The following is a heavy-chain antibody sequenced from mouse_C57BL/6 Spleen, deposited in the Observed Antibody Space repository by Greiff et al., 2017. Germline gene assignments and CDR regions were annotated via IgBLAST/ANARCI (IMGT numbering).Heavy chain of an antibody. J-gene: IGHJ3*01. Sequence: VKLVESGPELVKPGASVKISCKASGYSFTSYSIHWVKQRPGRGLEWIGRIYPGSGNTKYNEKFKGKATLTADTSSSTAYMQLSSLTSEDAAVYYCARRDYDYDAWFAYWGQGTLVTVSA. V-gene: IGHV1-66*01. CDR3: ARRDYDYDAWFAY. D-gene: IGHD2-4*01. CDR2: IYPGSGNT. CDR1: GYSFTSYS.